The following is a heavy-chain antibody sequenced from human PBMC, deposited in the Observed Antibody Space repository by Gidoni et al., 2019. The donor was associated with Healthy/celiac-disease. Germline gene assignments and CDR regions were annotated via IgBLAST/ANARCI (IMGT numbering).Heavy chain of an antibody. CDR3: ARGAPGMITFGGVIAPRRGDAFDI. Sequence: QLQLVESGGGLARPGGSLRLSCAPSGFPFSAYYMRWFRRAPGKGLECVSYISSSGSTIYYADSVKGLFTISRDNAKNSLYLQMNSLRAEDTAVYYCARGAPGMITFGGVIAPRRGDAFDIWGQGTMVTVSS. J-gene: IGHJ3*02. CDR1: GFPFSAYY. V-gene: IGHV3-11*01. D-gene: IGHD3-16*02. CDR2: ISSSGSTI.